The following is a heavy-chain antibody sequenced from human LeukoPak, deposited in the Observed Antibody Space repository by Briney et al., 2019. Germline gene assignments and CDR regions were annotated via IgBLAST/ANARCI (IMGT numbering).Heavy chain of an antibody. CDR2: INPNSGGT. J-gene: IGHJ4*02. V-gene: IGHV1-2*04. Sequence: ASVKVSCTASGYTFTGYYMHWVRQAPGQGLEWMGWINPNSGGTNYAQKFQGWVTMTRDTSISTAYMELSRLRSDDTAVYYCARGWVVPAASTSPDFDYWGQGTLVTVSS. CDR1: GYTFTGYY. CDR3: ARGWVVPAASTSPDFDY. D-gene: IGHD2-2*01.